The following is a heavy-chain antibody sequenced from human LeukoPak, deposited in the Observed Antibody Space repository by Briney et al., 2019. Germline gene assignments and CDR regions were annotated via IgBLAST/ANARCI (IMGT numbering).Heavy chain of an antibody. D-gene: IGHD6-13*01. CDR1: GFTFSSYG. CDR2: ISYDGSNK. V-gene: IGHV3-30*18. Sequence: GGSLRLSCAASGFTFSSYGMHWVRQAPGKGLEWVAVISYDGSNKYYADSVKGRFTISRDNSKNTLYLQMNSLRAEDTAVYYCAKELAGSWYPFDYWGQGTLVTVSS. CDR3: AKELAGSWYPFDY. J-gene: IGHJ4*02.